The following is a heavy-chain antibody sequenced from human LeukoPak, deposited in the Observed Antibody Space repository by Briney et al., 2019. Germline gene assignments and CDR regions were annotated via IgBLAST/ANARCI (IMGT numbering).Heavy chain of an antibody. J-gene: IGHJ4*02. CDR1: GGSFSGYY. CDR3: ARVLTYYDFWKGYFDY. D-gene: IGHD3-3*01. CDR2: INHSGST. Sequence: PSETLSLTCAVYGGSFSGYYWSWIRQPPGKGLEWIGEINHSGSTNYNPSLKSRVTISVDTSKNQFSLKLSSATAADTAVYYCARVLTYYDFWKGYFDYWGQGTLVTVSS. V-gene: IGHV4-34*01.